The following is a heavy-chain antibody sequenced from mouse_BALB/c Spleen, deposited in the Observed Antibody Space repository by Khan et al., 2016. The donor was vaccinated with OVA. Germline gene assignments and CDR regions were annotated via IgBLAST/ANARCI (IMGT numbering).Heavy chain of an antibody. CDR1: GYTFTDYN. CDR3: ARSRGPCYDYCFDS. Sequence: VQLQQSGPELVKPGASVKISCKASGYTFTDYNMHWVKQSHGKSLEWIGYIYPYNGGTGYNQKFKSKATLTVDNSSSTAYMELRSLTSEDSAVYYCARSRGPCYDYCFDSWGQGTTLTVSS. V-gene: IGHV1S29*02. J-gene: IGHJ2*01. CDR2: IYPYNGGT. D-gene: IGHD2-4*01.